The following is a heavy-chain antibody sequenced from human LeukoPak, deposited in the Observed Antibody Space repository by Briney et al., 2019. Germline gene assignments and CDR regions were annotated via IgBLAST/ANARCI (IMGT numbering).Heavy chain of an antibody. Sequence: SETLSLTCTVSGASISSSNYYWGWLRQPPGKGLDWIGSIYYSGSTYYNPSLTSRVTISEGTSKDQFARKLSSGTASDTAVYSCARGGGYDFWSGYYWVYNWFDPWGQGTLVTVSS. D-gene: IGHD3-3*01. J-gene: IGHJ5*02. CDR1: GASISSSNYY. CDR3: ARGGGYDFWSGYYWVYNWFDP. CDR2: IYYSGST. V-gene: IGHV4-39*06.